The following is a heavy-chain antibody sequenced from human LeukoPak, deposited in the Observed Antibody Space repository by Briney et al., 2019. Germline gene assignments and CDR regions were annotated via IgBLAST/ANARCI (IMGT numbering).Heavy chain of an antibody. V-gene: IGHV2-70*04. CDR2: IGWDDDK. Sequence: SGPALVKPTQTLTLTCTFSGFSLSTSGMRVSWIRQPPGKALEWLARIGWDDDKFYSTSLKTRLTISKDTSKNQVVITMTNMDPVDTATYYCARETSANYFDDWGQGSLVTVSS. J-gene: IGHJ4*02. CDR3: ARETSANYFDD. CDR1: GFSLSTSGMR.